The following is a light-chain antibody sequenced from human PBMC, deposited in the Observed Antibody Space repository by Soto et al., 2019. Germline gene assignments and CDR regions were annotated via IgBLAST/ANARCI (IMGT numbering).Light chain of an antibody. Sequence: EIVLTQSPGTLSLSPGERATLSCRASQSVSSSYLAWYQQKPGQAPRLLIYGASSRATGIPDRFSGSGSGTDFTLTISRLEPEDFAVYYCHQYVSSPQYPVGQGTKLEIK. J-gene: IGKJ2*01. CDR1: QSVSSSY. CDR3: HQYVSSPQYP. CDR2: GAS. V-gene: IGKV3-20*01.